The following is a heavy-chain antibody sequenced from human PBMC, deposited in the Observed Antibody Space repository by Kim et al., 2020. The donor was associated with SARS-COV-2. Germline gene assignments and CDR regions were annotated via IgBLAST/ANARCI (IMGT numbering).Heavy chain of an antibody. Sequence: GGSLRLSCAASGFTFSNYWMTWVRQAPGKCLEWVANIKQDGSLKYYVNSVRGRFTVSRDNAKNSLYLQINSLRVEDTGIYYCVSKSTGWSQGTLVTVSS. J-gene: IGHJ4*02. CDR2: IKQDGSLK. V-gene: IGHV3-7*01. CDR3: VSKSTG. CDR1: GFTFSNYW.